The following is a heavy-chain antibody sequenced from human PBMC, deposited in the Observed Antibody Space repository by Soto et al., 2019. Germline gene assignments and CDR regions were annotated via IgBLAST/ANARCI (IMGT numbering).Heavy chain of an antibody. D-gene: IGHD3-10*01. CDR2: IKSKTDGGTT. V-gene: IGHV3-15*07. Sequence: PWGSLRLSCAASGFTFSNAWMNWVRQAPGKGLEWVGRIKSKTDGGTTDYADSVKGRFTISRDNAKNSLYLQMNSLRAEDTTVYYCARDLPISTSGNYPYYFGYWGQGALVTVSS. CDR1: GFTFSNAW. J-gene: IGHJ4*02. CDR3: ARDLPISTSGNYPYYFGY.